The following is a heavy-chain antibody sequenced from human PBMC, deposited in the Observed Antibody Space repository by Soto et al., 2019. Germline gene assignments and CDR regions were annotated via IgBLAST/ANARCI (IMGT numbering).Heavy chain of an antibody. CDR2: IYYSGTT. V-gene: IGHV4-39*01. D-gene: IGHD3-9*01. J-gene: IGHJ4*02. CDR1: GGXIXXXSXY. CDR3: ARHRGYYDILTGXYTELNFDY. Sequence: QXQLXESGPGLVKPSETLSLTCTVSGGXIXXXSXYXXWIRQXPGKGLEWIGSIYYSGTTYYNPSLKSRVTISVDTSKNQFSLKLSSVTAADTAVYYCARHRGYYDILTGXYTELNFDYWGQGTLVTVSS.